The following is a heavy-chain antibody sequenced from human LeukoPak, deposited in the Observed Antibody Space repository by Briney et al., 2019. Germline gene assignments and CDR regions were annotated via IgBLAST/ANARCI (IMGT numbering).Heavy chain of an antibody. CDR2: ITSSSSAI. J-gene: IGHJ4*02. CDR1: GFTFSGYS. Sequence: GGSLRLSCAASGFTFSGYSMNWVRQAPGKGLEWVSYITSSSSAIYYADSVKGRFTISRDNSKKMLYLQMSSLRAEDTAVYYCANLGANTRISGDYWGQGTLVTVSS. D-gene: IGHD1-14*01. V-gene: IGHV3-48*01. CDR3: ANLGANTRISGDY.